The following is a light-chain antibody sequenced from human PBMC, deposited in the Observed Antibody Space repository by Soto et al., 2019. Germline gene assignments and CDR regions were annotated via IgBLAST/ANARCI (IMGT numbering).Light chain of an antibody. CDR3: QQYNSYPWT. J-gene: IGKJ1*01. CDR2: KAS. V-gene: IGKV1-5*03. Sequence: DIQMTQSPSTLSASVGDSVTITCRASQNIRNWLAWYQQKPGKAPKLLIYKASTLKSGVPSRFSGSGSGTEFTLTISSLQPDDFATYYCQQYNSYPWTFGQGTKVDIK. CDR1: QNIRNW.